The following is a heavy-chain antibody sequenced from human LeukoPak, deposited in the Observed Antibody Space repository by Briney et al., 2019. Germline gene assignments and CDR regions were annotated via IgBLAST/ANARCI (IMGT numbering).Heavy chain of an antibody. V-gene: IGHV4-4*07. CDR1: GGSISSYY. CDR2: IYTSGST. J-gene: IGHJ4*02. D-gene: IGHD5-18*01. Sequence: PSETLSLTCTVSGGSISSYYWSWLRQPAGKGLEWIGRIYTSGSTNYNPSLKSRATMSVDTSKNQFSLKLSSVTAADTAVYYCAIGYSYGFNYWGQGTLVTVSS. CDR3: AIGYSYGFNY.